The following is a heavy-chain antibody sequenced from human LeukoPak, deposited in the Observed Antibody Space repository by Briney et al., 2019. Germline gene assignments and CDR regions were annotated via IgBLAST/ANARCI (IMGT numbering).Heavy chain of an antibody. CDR1: GGSISSGDYY. CDR3: ARQITYYDFWSGYYFDY. V-gene: IGHV4-39*01. D-gene: IGHD3-3*01. J-gene: IGHJ4*02. Sequence: SQTLSLTCTVSGGSISSGDYYWGWIRQSPGKGLEWIGSISYSGSTYQNPSLKSRVTISVDTSKNQFSLKLSSVTAADTAVYYCARQITYYDFWSGYYFDYWGQGTLVTVSS. CDR2: ISYSGST.